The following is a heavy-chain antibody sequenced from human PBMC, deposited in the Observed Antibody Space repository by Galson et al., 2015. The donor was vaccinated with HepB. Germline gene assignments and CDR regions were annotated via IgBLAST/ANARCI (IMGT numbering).Heavy chain of an antibody. J-gene: IGHJ6*03. CDR1: GVTFSNYG. CDR3: AKIWAPVSSAAIWNYHYYMDV. CDR2: ISYDGSDK. Sequence: SLRLSCAASGVTFSNYGMHWVRQTPGKGLEWVAVISYDGSDKYFADSVKGRFTVSRDNPKNTLYLQMNSLRAEDTAVYHCAKIWAPVSSAAIWNYHYYMDVWGKGTTVTVSS. V-gene: IGHV3-33*03. D-gene: IGHD2-2*01.